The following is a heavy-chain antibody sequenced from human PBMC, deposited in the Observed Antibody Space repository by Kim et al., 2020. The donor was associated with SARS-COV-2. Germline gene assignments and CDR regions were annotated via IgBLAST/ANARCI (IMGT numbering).Heavy chain of an antibody. J-gene: IGHJ4*02. CDR3: ARAPAYYYGSGSYFGHFDY. V-gene: IGHV4-59*01. D-gene: IGHD3-10*01. Sequence: SQVTISVDTSKNQFSLNLSSVTAADTAVYYCARAPAYYYGSGSYFGHFDYWGQGTLVTVSS.